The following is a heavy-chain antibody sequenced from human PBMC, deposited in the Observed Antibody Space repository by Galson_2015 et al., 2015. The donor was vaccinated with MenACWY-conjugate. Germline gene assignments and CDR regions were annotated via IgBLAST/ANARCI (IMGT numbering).Heavy chain of an antibody. J-gene: IGHJ6*02. CDR1: GFTFSSYS. CDR2: ISSSSSYI. D-gene: IGHD6-6*01. V-gene: IGHV3-21*01. Sequence: SLRLSCAASGFTFSSYSMNWVRQAPGKGLEWVSSISSSSSYIYYADSVKGRFTISRDNAKNSLYLQMNSLRAEDTAVYYCARDSSNPADYYYYGMDVWGQGTTVTVSS. CDR3: ARDSSNPADYYYYGMDV.